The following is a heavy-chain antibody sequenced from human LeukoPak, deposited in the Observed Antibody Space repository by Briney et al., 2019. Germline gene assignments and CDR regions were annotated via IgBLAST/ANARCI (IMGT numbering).Heavy chain of an antibody. Sequence: PGGSLRLSCAASGFTFSSYWVSWVRQAPGKGLEWVANIKQDGSEKYYVDSVKGRFTISRDNAKNSLYLQMNSLRAEDTAVYYCARDRYCSGGSCYVSFGYWGQGTLVTVSS. CDR1: GFTFSSYW. V-gene: IGHV3-7*01. CDR2: IKQDGSEK. D-gene: IGHD2-15*01. CDR3: ARDRYCSGGSCYVSFGY. J-gene: IGHJ4*02.